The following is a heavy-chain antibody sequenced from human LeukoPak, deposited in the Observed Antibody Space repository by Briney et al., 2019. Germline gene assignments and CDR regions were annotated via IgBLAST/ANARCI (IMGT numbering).Heavy chain of an antibody. Sequence: GGSLRLSCAASGFTFNTYWMNWVRQAPGKGLEWVANIKQDGSDRYYVESVKGRFTISRDNAKNSLYLQMNSLRAEDTAVYYCARDWRIVVASHFDYWGQGTLVTVSS. V-gene: IGHV3-7*01. CDR1: GFTFNTYW. J-gene: IGHJ4*02. CDR3: ARDWRIVVASHFDY. D-gene: IGHD3-22*01. CDR2: IKQDGSDR.